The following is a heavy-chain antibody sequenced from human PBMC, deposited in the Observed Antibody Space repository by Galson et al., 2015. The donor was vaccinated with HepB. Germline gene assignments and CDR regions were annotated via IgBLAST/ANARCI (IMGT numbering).Heavy chain of an antibody. D-gene: IGHD2-8*01. CDR3: AKDRWDLLRMGAFDV. CDR1: GLTFDNFA. J-gene: IGHJ3*01. CDR2: LSWNSGSY. V-gene: IGHV3-9*01. Sequence: SLRLSCAASGLTFDNFAMHWVRQVPGKGLEWVSGLSWNSGSYGYADSVKGRFTISRDNSKNSLYLQMNSLRPEDTAVYYCAKDRWDLLRMGAFDVWGQGTLVTMSS.